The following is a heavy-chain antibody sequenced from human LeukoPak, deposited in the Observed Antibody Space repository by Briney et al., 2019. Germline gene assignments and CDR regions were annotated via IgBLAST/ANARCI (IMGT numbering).Heavy chain of an antibody. CDR1: GFTFSSYA. CDR2: ISYDGNNK. V-gene: IGHV3-30*04. J-gene: IGHJ4*02. CDR3: AKVYGDYQYYFDY. D-gene: IGHD4-17*01. Sequence: GGSLRLSCAASGFTFSSYAMHWVRQAPGKGLEWVAVISYDGNNKYYADSVKGRFTISRDNSKNTLYLQMNSLRAEDTAVYYCAKVYGDYQYYFDYWGQGTLVTVSS.